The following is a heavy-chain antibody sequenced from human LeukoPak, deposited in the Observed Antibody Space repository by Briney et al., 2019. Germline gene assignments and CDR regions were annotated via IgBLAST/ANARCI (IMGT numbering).Heavy chain of an antibody. J-gene: IGHJ4*02. CDR2: IDKHGSGK. V-gene: IGHV3-7*01. CDR3: ARDAGWGYYDL. D-gene: IGHD1-26*01. Sequence: GGSLRLSCVASGFTFSISWVTWVRHAPGKGLEWVANIDKHGSGKYYVDSVRGRFAISRDYASNSVFLQMNSLRAEDTSVYYWARDAGWGYYDLWGQGTPVTVSA. CDR1: GFTFSISW.